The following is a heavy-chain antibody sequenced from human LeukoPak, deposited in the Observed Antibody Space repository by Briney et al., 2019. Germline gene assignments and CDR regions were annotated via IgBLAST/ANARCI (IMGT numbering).Heavy chain of an antibody. Sequence: SETLSLTCAVYGRSFSGYYWSWIRQPPGKGLEWIGEINHSGSTNYNPSLKSRVTISVDTSKNQFSLKLSSVTAADTAVYYCARGMKAVAGRGFDYWGQGTLVTVSS. D-gene: IGHD6-19*01. CDR2: INHSGST. CDR3: ARGMKAVAGRGFDY. J-gene: IGHJ4*02. V-gene: IGHV4-34*01. CDR1: GRSFSGYY.